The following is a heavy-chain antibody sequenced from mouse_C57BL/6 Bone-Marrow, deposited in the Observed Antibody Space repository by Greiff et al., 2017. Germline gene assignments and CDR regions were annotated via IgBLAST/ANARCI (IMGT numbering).Heavy chain of an antibody. J-gene: IGHJ3*01. D-gene: IGHD2-3*01. V-gene: IGHV1-69*01. CDR2: IDPSDSYT. CDR1: GYTFTSYW. Sequence: QVQLQQPGAELVMPGASVKLSCKASGYTFTSYWMHWVKQRPGQGLEWIGEIDPSDSYTNYNQKFKVKSTLTVDKSSSTAYMQLRSLTSEDSAVYYCARCDGYSFAYWGQGTLVTVSA. CDR3: ARCDGYSFAY.